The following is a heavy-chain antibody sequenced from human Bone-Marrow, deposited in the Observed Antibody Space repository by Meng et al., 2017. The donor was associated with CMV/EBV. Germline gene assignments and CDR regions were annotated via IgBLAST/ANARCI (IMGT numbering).Heavy chain of an antibody. CDR2: ISYDGVDK. D-gene: IGHD6-13*01. CDR3: ASGDSNRMTSAMDV. Sequence: GESLKISCAAAGFTFNNYAMHWVRQAPGKGLEWVAAISYDGVDKYEDSAKGRITISRDNSNDTLYLHMNSLRVEDTAVYYCASGDSNRMTSAMDVWGQGTTVNVAS. CDR1: GFTFNNYA. J-gene: IGHJ6*02. V-gene: IGHV3-30*04.